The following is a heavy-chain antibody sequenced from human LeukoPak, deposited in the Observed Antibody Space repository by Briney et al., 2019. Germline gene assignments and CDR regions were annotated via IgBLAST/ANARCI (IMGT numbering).Heavy chain of an antibody. J-gene: IGHJ6*02. CDR2: ISYDGSNK. Sequence: GRSLRLSCAASGFTFSSYAMHWVRQAPGKGLEWVAVISYDGSNKYYADSVKGRFTISRDNSKNTLYLQMNSLRAEDTAVYYCAKGDFYDSSGLPYYYGMDVWGQGTTVTISS. CDR1: GFTFSSYA. D-gene: IGHD3-22*01. V-gene: IGHV3-30-3*01. CDR3: AKGDFYDSSGLPYYYGMDV.